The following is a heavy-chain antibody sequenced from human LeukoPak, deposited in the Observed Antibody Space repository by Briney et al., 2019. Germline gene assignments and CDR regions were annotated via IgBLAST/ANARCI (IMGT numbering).Heavy chain of an antibody. CDR2: IIPILGIA. D-gene: IGHD3-22*01. CDR3: ARDTQDYYDSSSYPVL. CDR1: GGTFSSYT. V-gene: IGHV1-69*04. J-gene: IGHJ4*02. Sequence: ASVKVSCKASGGTFSSYTISWVRQAPGQGLEWMGRIIPILGIANYAQKFQGRVTITADKSTSTAYMELSSLRSEDTAVYYCARDTQDYYDSSSYPVLWGQGTLVTVSS.